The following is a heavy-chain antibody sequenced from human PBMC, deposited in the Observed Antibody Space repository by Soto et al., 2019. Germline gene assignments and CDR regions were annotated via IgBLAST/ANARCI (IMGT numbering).Heavy chain of an antibody. J-gene: IGHJ6*02. V-gene: IGHV1-69*01. CDR2: IIPIFGTA. Sequence: QVQLVQSGAEVKKPGSSVTFSCKASGGTFSSYAISWVRQAPGQGLEWLGGIIPIFGTANYAQKFQGRVKIPADESSRTAYMELGSLSSEERAVYYCERDERSAIADRPTTYYYYCGMDVWGQGTTVNGSS. CDR3: ERDERSAIADRPTTYYYYCGMDV. D-gene: IGHD6-6*01. CDR1: GGTFSSYA.